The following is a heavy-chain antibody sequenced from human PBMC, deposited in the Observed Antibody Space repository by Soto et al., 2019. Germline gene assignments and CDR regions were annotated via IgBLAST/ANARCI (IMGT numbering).Heavy chain of an antibody. CDR3: TFPSITARFIVPY. V-gene: IGHV3-15*01. Sequence: VGSLRLSCAASGFTFSNAWMSCVRQAPGKGLEWVGRIKSKTDGGTTDYAAPVKGRFTISRDDSKNTLYLQMNSLKTEDTAVYYCTFPSITARFIVPYWGPRTLGTV. J-gene: IGHJ4*02. CDR1: GFTFSNAW. CDR2: IKSKTDGGTT. D-gene: IGHD1-20*01.